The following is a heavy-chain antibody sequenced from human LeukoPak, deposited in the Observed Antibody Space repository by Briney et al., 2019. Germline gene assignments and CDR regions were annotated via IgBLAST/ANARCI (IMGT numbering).Heavy chain of an antibody. V-gene: IGHV3-23*01. CDR3: AKGQFSSSWSYFDY. Sequence: GGTLRLSCAASGFTFSSYGMSWVRQAPGKGLEWVSAISSSGGSTYYADSVKGRFTISRDNSKNTLYLQMNSLRAEDTAVYYCAKGQFSSSWSYFDYWGQGTLVTVSS. CDR1: GFTFSSYG. J-gene: IGHJ4*02. D-gene: IGHD6-13*01. CDR2: ISSSGGST.